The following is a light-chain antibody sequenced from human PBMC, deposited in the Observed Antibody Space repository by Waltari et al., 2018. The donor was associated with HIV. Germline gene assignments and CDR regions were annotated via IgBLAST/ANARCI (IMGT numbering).Light chain of an antibody. Sequence: DIHMTQSPPTLTASIGDRVNITCRASQTVGDWLAWYQQKPGEAPTLLIYRATTVENGVPSRFSGRASGTDFTLAIDSLHPDDFATYYYHQYSNYLGSFGQGTRVQLK. CDR2: RAT. CDR3: HQYSNYLGS. J-gene: IGKJ1*01. CDR1: QTVGDW. V-gene: IGKV1-5*03.